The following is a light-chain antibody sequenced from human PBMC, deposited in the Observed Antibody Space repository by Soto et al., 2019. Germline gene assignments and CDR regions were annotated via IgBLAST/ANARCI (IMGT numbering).Light chain of an antibody. V-gene: IGKV3-20*01. CDR3: QHYGRAQWT. J-gene: IGKJ1*01. CDR1: QSGYDGY. CDR2: GVF. Sequence: EIVLTQSPDTLSLSPGERATLSCRASQSGYDGYLAWYQQRPGQPPRLLIYGVFTRANGIPDRFSGSGSGTDFTLTINKLEPEDYAVYYGQHYGRAQWTFGQGTKVEIK.